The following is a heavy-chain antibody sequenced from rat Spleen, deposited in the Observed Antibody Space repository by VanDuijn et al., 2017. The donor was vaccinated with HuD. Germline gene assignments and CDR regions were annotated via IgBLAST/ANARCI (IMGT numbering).Heavy chain of an antibody. J-gene: IGHJ2*01. CDR1: GFTFSNYY. D-gene: IGHD1-11*01. CDR3: TREGENYGGSSDY. V-gene: IGHV5-25*01. CDR2: ITTGGGNT. Sequence: EVQLVESDGGLVQPGRSMKLSCVVSGFTFSNYYMAWVRQAPTKGLEWVASITTGGGNTYYRDSVKGRFTISRDNAKSTLYLQMNSLRSEDTATYYCTREGENYGGSSDYWGQGVMVTVSS.